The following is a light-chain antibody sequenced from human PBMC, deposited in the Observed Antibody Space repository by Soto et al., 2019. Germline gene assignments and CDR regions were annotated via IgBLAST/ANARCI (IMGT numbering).Light chain of an antibody. Sequence: DIQMTQSPSTLSASIGARVVITCRASESISSWLAWYQQKPGKAPELLIYDVSSLESGVPSRFSGSGSGTEFTLTISSLQPDDFATYYCQQYNSYPWTFGQGTKVDNK. J-gene: IGKJ1*01. V-gene: IGKV1-5*01. CDR2: DVS. CDR1: ESISSW. CDR3: QQYNSYPWT.